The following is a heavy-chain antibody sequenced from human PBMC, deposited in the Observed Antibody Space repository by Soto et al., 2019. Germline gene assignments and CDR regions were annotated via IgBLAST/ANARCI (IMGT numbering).Heavy chain of an antibody. V-gene: IGHV4-61*01. J-gene: IGHJ6*02. D-gene: IGHD2-8*01. CDR2: IYYSGST. CDR3: AMVYAGNYYYYGMDV. Sequence: SETLSLTCTVSGGSVSSGSYYWSWIRQPPGKGLEWIGYIYYSGSTNYNPSLKSRVTISVDTSKNQFSLKLSSVTAADTAVYYCAMVYAGNYYYYGMDVWGQGTTVT. CDR1: GGSVSSGSYY.